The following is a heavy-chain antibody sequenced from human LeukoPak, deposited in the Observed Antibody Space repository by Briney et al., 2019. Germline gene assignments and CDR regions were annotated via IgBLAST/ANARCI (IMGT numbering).Heavy chain of an antibody. CDR2: ISYDGSNK. Sequence: GGSLRLSCAASGFTFSSYAMSWVRQAPGKGLEWVAVISYDGSNKYYADSVKGRFTISRDNSKNTLYLQMNSLRAEDTAVYYCASPVATIEFDYWGQGTLVTVSS. V-gene: IGHV3-30*04. D-gene: IGHD5-12*01. CDR3: ASPVATIEFDY. J-gene: IGHJ4*02. CDR1: GFTFSSYA.